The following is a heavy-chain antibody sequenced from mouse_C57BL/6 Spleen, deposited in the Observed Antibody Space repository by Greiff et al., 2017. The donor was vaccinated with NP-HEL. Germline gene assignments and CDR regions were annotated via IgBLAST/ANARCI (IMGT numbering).Heavy chain of an antibody. V-gene: IGHV2-2*01. D-gene: IGHD1-1*01. Sequence: VMLVESGPGLVQPSQSLSITCTVSGFSLTSYGVHWVRQSPGKGLGWLGVIWSGGSTDYNAAFISRLSISKDNSKSQVFFKMNSMQADDTAIYYCARNYYYGSSWPSWFAYWGQGTLVTVSA. CDR2: IWSGGST. J-gene: IGHJ3*01. CDR3: ARNYYYGSSWPSWFAY. CDR1: GFSLTSYG.